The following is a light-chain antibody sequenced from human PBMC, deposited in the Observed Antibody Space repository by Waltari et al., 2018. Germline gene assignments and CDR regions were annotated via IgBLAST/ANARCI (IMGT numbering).Light chain of an antibody. V-gene: IGKV1-39*01. CDR2: AAS. CDR3: QQSYNTPWT. Sequence: DIQMTQSPSSLSASVGDRVTITCRASQSISSYLNWDQQKPGKAPNLLIYAASSLQSGVPSRFSGSGSGTDFTLTISSLQPEDFATYYCQQSYNTPWTFGQGTKVEIK. J-gene: IGKJ1*01. CDR1: QSISSY.